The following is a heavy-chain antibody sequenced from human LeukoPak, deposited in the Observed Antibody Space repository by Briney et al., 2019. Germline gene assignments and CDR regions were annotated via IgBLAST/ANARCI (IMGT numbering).Heavy chain of an antibody. CDR2: ISSDGTTT. CDR3: ARDADGPGSLIDY. V-gene: IGHV3-74*01. J-gene: IGHJ4*02. CDR1: GFTFDDYA. D-gene: IGHD2-8*01. Sequence: PGGSLRLSCAASGFTFDDYAMHWVRQAPGKGLVWVSRISSDGTTTTYADSVKGRFTISRDNAKNTLYLEVRSLRAEDTAVYFCARDADGPGSLIDYWGQGTLVTVSS.